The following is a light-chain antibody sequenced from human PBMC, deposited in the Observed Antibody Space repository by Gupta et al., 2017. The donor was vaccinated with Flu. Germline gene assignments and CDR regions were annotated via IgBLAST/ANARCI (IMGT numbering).Light chain of an antibody. CDR3: QQYYADPFT. CDR1: QSGRDDATEKDY. CDR2: WAT. Sequence: SLGERATISCRSSQSGRDDATEKDYLSGHQEKPGQPPKLLISWATTRESGVRDRYSDRGSGRDFTLTIASRQGEDVAVYYCQQYYADPFTFGGGTKVEIK. V-gene: IGKV4-1*01. J-gene: IGKJ4*01.